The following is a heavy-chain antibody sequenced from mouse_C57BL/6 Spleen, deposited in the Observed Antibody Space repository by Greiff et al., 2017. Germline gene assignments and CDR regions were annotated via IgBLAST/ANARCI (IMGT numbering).Heavy chain of an antibody. CDR3: TTGPSYYFDY. J-gene: IGHJ2*01. Sequence: EVQLQQSGAELVRPGASVKLSCTASGFNINDYYMHWVKQRPEQGLEWIGRIDPEDGDTDYAPKFQGQATMTEDTSSNTAYLQLCSLTSEDTDGYYCTTGPSYYFDYWGQGTTLTVSS. CDR1: GFNINDYY. CDR2: IDPEDGDT. V-gene: IGHV14-1*01.